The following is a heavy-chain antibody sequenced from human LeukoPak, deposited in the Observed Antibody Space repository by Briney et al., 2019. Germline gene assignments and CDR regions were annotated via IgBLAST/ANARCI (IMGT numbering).Heavy chain of an antibody. V-gene: IGHV3-43*02. Sequence: GGSLRLSCAASGFTFDDYVMHWVRQAPGKGLEWVSFISGDGGATYYADSAKGRFTTSRDNGRKSLYLQMDSLRTEDTALYYCAKGGYTYGGRLFDYWGQGTLVTVSS. CDR3: AKGGYTYGGRLFDY. D-gene: IGHD5-18*01. CDR2: ISGDGGAT. J-gene: IGHJ4*02. CDR1: GFTFDDYV.